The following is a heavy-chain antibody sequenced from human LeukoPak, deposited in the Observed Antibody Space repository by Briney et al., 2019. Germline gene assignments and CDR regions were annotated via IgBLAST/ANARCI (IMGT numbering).Heavy chain of an antibody. J-gene: IGHJ5*02. D-gene: IGHD6-19*01. CDR3: ARGSPPRIAVAGSLHGP. CDR1: GYTFTSYA. CDR2: INTNTGNP. Sequence: ASVKVSCKASGYTFTSYAMNWVRQAPGQGLEWMGWINTNTGNPTYAQGFTGRFVFSLDTSVSTAYLQISSLKAEDTAVYYCARGSPPRIAVAGSLHGPWGQGTLVTVSS. V-gene: IGHV7-4-1*02.